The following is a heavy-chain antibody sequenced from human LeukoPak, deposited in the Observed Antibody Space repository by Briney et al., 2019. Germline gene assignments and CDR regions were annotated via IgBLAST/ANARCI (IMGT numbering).Heavy chain of an antibody. D-gene: IGHD4-17*01. CDR1: GFTVSSNY. J-gene: IGHJ4*02. CDR2: IYSGGST. V-gene: IGHV3-53*01. Sequence: GGSLRLSCAASGFTVSSNYMSWVRQAPGKGLEWVSVIYSGGSTYYADSVKGRFTISRDNSKNTLYLQMNSLRAEDTAVYYCARDHGNDDYGDFSMDYWGQGTLVTVSS. CDR3: ARDHGNDDYGDFSMDY.